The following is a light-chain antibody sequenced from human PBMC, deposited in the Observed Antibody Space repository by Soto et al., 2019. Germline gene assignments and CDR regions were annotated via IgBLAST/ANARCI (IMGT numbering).Light chain of an antibody. Sequence: DIQMTQSPSTLSASVGDRVTITCRASQSLGNRLAWYQQKPGKAPYLLISDASSLESGVPSRFSGSGSGTEFTLTISSLQPDDFATYYCQQYNSYSLFGGGTKVDIK. CDR1: QSLGNR. V-gene: IGKV1-5*01. CDR2: DAS. CDR3: QQYNSYSL. J-gene: IGKJ4*01.